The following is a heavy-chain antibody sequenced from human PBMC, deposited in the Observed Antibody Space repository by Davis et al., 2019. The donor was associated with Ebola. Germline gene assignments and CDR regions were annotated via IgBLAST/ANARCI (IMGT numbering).Heavy chain of an antibody. CDR3: ARGFGVVTYFDY. CDR1: GFTFSSYA. V-gene: IGHV3-30-3*01. J-gene: IGHJ4*02. Sequence: GESLKISCAASGFTFSSYAMHWVRQAPGKGLEWVAVISYDGSNKYYADSVKGRFTISRDNSKNTLYLQMNSLRAEDTAVYYCARGFGVVTYFDYWGQGTLVTVSS. CDR2: ISYDGSNK. D-gene: IGHD3-3*01.